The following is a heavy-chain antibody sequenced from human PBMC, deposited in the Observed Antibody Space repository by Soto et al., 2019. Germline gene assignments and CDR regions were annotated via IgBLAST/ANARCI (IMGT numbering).Heavy chain of an antibody. CDR3: AKDPEWGRYDFWSGYFDY. Sequence: QVQLVESGGGVVQPGRSLRLSCAASGFTFSSYGMHWVRQAPGKGLEWVAVISYDGSNKYYADSVKGRFTISRDNSKNTLYLQMNSLRAEDTAVNYCAKDPEWGRYDFWSGYFDYWGQGTLVTVSS. CDR1: GFTFSSYG. CDR2: ISYDGSNK. D-gene: IGHD3-3*01. V-gene: IGHV3-30*18. J-gene: IGHJ4*02.